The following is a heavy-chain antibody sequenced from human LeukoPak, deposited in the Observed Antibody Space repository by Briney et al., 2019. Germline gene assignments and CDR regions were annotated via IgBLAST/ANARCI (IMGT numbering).Heavy chain of an antibody. CDR2: INPNSGGT. CDR1: GYTFTGYY. CDR3: ARDSGSFRVHYYYYMDV. D-gene: IGHD1-26*01. J-gene: IGHJ6*03. Sequence: ASVKVSCKASGYTFTGYYMHWVRQAPGQGLEWMGWINPNSGGTNYAQKFQGRVTMTRDTSISTAYMELSRLRSDDTAVYYCARDSGSFRVHYYYYMDVWGKGTTVTVSS. V-gene: IGHV1-2*02.